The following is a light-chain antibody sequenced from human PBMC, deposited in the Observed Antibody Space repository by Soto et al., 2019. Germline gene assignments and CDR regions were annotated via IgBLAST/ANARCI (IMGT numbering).Light chain of an antibody. CDR2: AAS. CDR1: QSISSH. CDR3: QQSHSAPLL. J-gene: IGKJ4*01. Sequence: QMTQSPSSLFASVGDRVTITCRASQSISSHLNWYQQKVGQTPRLLSYAASTLQSEVPPRFSGRGSGTEFTLTISGLHREDFALYYCQQSHSAPLLFGGG. V-gene: IGKV1-39*01.